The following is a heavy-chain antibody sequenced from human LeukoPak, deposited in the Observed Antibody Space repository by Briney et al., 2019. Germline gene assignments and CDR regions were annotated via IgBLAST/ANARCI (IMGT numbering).Heavy chain of an antibody. V-gene: IGHV4-30-4*01. CDR1: GGSISSGDYY. D-gene: IGHD4-17*01. Sequence: PSQTLSLTCTVSGGSISSGDYYWSWIRQPPGKGLEWIGYIYYSGSTYYNPSLKSRVTISVDTSKNQFSLELSSVTAADTAVFYCARISGGDYAFDYWGQGTLVTVSS. CDR3: ARISGGDYAFDY. J-gene: IGHJ4*02. CDR2: IYYSGST.